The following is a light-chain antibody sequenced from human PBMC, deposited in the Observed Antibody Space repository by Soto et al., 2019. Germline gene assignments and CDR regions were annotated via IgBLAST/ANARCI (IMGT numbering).Light chain of an antibody. V-gene: IGLV2-23*01. Sequence: QSALTQPASVSESPGQSITISCTGSSSNVGTYHLVSWYQQHPGKAPKLMIYEDTKRTSGVSNRFSGSKSGNTASLTSYGLQPEDGADYYCSSYEDTSASWVFGGGTKLTVL. CDR3: SSYEDTSASWV. J-gene: IGLJ3*02. CDR2: EDT. CDR1: SSNVGTYHL.